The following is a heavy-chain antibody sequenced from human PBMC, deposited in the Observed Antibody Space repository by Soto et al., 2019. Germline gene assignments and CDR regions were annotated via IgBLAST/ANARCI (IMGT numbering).Heavy chain of an antibody. Sequence: SETLSLTCGVYGGSFSGFYWSYIRQPPGKGLEWIGEINHSGVTHYNPSLKKRVTMSVDTSKNQFSLKVTSVTAADTAVYYCARSPIAAADYMDVWGKGTTVTVSS. V-gene: IGHV4-34*01. CDR1: GGSFSGFY. D-gene: IGHD6-13*01. CDR3: ARSPIAAADYMDV. CDR2: INHSGVT. J-gene: IGHJ6*03.